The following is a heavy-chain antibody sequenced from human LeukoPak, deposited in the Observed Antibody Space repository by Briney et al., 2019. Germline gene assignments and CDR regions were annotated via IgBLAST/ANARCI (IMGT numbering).Heavy chain of an antibody. CDR2: IYYSGST. Sequence: SETLSLTCTVSGGSISSGDYYWSWIRQPPGKGLEWIGYIYYSGSTYYNPSLKSRVTISVDTSKSQFSLKLSSVTAADTAVYYCARGTDGSGSSQESWGQGTPVTVSS. V-gene: IGHV4-30-4*08. J-gene: IGHJ5*02. CDR3: ARGTDGSGSSQES. CDR1: GGSISSGDYY. D-gene: IGHD3-10*01.